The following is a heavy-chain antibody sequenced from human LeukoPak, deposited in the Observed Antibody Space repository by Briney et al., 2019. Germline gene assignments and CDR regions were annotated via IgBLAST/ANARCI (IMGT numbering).Heavy chain of an antibody. CDR3: AELGITMIGGV. CDR2: ISSSGSTI. Sequence: HPGGSLRLSCAASGFTLSSYEMNWVRQARGKGLEWDSYISSSGSTIYYEDSVKGRFTISRDNAKNSLYLQMNSLRAEDTAVYYCAELGITMIGGVWGKGTTVTISS. V-gene: IGHV3-48*03. J-gene: IGHJ6*04. D-gene: IGHD3-10*02. CDR1: GFTLSSYE.